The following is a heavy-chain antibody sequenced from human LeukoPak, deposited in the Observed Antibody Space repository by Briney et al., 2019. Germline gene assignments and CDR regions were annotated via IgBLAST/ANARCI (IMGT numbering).Heavy chain of an antibody. CDR3: AKDRDGYNYGGLDY. CDR2: ISWNSGSI. V-gene: IGHV3-9*03. Sequence: GGSLRLSCAASGFTFDDYAMHWVRQAPGKGLEWVSGISWNSGSIGYADSVKGRFTISRDNAKNSLYLQMNSLRAEDMALYSCAKDRDGYNYGGLDYWGQGTLVTVSS. D-gene: IGHD5-24*01. CDR1: GFTFDDYA. J-gene: IGHJ4*02.